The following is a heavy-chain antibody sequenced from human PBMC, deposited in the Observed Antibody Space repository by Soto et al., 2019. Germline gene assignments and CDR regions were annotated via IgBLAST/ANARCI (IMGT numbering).Heavy chain of an antibody. CDR2: IRSKANNYAT. Sequence: EVQLVESGGGLVQPGGSLKLSCAASGFTFSGSALHWVRHASRKGLEWVGRIRSKANNYATAYGASVKGRFTISRDDSKNTAYLQMNSLKTEDTAVYYCSRQASDFWSGKPQYYMDVWGKGTTVTVSS. CDR1: GFTFSGSA. J-gene: IGHJ6*03. V-gene: IGHV3-73*01. CDR3: SRQASDFWSGKPQYYMDV. D-gene: IGHD3-3*01.